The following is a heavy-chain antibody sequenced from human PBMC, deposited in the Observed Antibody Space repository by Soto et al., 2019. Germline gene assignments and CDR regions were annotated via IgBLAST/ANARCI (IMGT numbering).Heavy chain of an antibody. CDR1: GDSISGSEW. Sequence: PSETLSLTCKVSGDSISGSEWWSWVRQPPGKGLEWIAEIHHSGPTNYNPSLKSRVTITVDKSDNQFSLRLSYVTAADTAVYYCARGGITTVRNYYFDYWGQGTMVTVYS. CDR3: ARGGITTVRNYYFDY. V-gene: IGHV4-4*02. CDR2: IHHSGPT. D-gene: IGHD3-10*01. J-gene: IGHJ4*02.